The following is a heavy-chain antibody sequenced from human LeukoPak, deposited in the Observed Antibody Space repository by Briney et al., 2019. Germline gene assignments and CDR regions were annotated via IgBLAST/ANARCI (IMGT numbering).Heavy chain of an antibody. J-gene: IGHJ6*02. CDR1: GFTFTSSA. CDR3: AASAPVLRHFDWLWGPKLYGMDV. CDR2: IVVGSGNT. Sequence: GTSVKVSCKASGFTFTSSAMQWVRQARGQRLEWIGWIVVGSGNTNYAQKFQKRVTITRDMSTSTAYMELSSLRSEDTAVYYCAASAPVLRHFDWLWGPKLYGMDVWGQGTTVTVSS. V-gene: IGHV1-58*02. D-gene: IGHD3-9*01.